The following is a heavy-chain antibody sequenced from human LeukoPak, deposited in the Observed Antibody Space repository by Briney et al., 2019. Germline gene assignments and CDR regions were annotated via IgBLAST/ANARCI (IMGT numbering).Heavy chain of an antibody. D-gene: IGHD2-21*02. CDR1: GFTFGSYW. J-gene: IGHJ6*03. V-gene: IGHV3-7*01. CDR2: IKQDGSEK. Sequence: PGGSLRLSCAASGFTFGSYWMSWVRQAPGKGLEWVANIKQDGSEKYYVDSVKGRFTISRDNAKNSLYLQMNSLRAEDTAVYYCARNGAPVVTAITPYYYYMDVWGKGTTVTVSS. CDR3: ARNGAPVVTAITPYYYYMDV.